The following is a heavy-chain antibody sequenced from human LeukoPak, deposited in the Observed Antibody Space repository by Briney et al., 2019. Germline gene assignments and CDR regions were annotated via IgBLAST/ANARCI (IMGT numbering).Heavy chain of an antibody. V-gene: IGHV4-4*09. CDR1: GGSISSYY. CDR3: ARMQVDKYSRDYYYYMDV. J-gene: IGHJ6*03. CDR2: IYTSGST. D-gene: IGHD2-15*01. Sequence: SETLSLTCTVPGGSISSYYWSWIRQPPGKGLEWIGYIYTSGSTNYNPSLKSRVTISVDTSKNQFSLKLSSVTAADTAVYYCARMQVDKYSRDYYYYMDVWGKGTTVTVSS.